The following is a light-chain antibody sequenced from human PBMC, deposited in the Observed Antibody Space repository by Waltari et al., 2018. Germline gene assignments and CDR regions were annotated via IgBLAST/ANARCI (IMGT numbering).Light chain of an antibody. CDR2: DVS. J-gene: IGLJ3*02. V-gene: IGLV2-14*03. CDR1: SRHVGGYDY. CDR3: SSYTSISACVL. Sequence: QSALTQPASVSGSPGQSITISCPGTSRHVGGYDYVSWYQQHPGKAPKLMIYDVSNRPSGVSNRFSGSKSGNTASLTISGLQAEDEADYYCSSYTSISACVLFGGGTKLTVL.